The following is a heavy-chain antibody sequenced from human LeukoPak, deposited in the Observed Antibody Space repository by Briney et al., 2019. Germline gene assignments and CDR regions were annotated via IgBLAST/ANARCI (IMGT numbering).Heavy chain of an antibody. D-gene: IGHD1-14*01. J-gene: IGHJ5*02. CDR1: GFTFSSYA. CDR2: ISGSGGST. Sequence: GGSLRLSCAASGFTFSSYAMSWVRQAPGKGLEWVSAISGSGGSTYYADYVKGRFTISRDNSKNTLYLQMNSLRAEDTAVYYCAKVPDGREANWFDPWGQGTLVTVSS. V-gene: IGHV3-23*01. CDR3: AKVPDGREANWFDP.